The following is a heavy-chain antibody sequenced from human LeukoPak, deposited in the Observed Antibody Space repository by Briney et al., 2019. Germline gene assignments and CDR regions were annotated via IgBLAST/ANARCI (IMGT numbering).Heavy chain of an antibody. CDR3: ARSSIAAAVVNWFDP. CDR1: GFTFSSYS. CDR2: ISSSSSYI. V-gene: IGHV3-21*04. Sequence: PGGSLRLSCAASGFTFSSYSMNWVRQAPGKGLEWVSFISSSSSYIYYADSVKGRFTISRDNAKNSLYLQMNSLRAEDTAVYYCARSSIAAAVVNWFDPWGQGTLVTVSS. J-gene: IGHJ5*02. D-gene: IGHD6-13*01.